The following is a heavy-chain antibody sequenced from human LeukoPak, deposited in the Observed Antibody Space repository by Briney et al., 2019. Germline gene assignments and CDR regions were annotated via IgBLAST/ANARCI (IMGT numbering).Heavy chain of an antibody. D-gene: IGHD3-10*01. CDR2: ISYDGSNK. J-gene: IGHJ4*02. V-gene: IGHV3-30*18. CDR1: GFTFSSYG. CDR3: AKAFYGSNFDY. Sequence: GGSLRLSCAASGFTFSSYGMHWVRQAPGKGLEWVAVISYDGSNKYYADSVKGRFTISRDNSKNTLYLQINSLRAEDTAVYYCAKAFYGSNFDYWGQGTLVTVSS.